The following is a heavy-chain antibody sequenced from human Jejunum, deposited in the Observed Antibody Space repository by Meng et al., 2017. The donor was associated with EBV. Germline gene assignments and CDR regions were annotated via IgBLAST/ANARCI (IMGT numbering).Heavy chain of an antibody. J-gene: IGHJ4*02. CDR1: GYDFINSG. CDR3: ARDRSNSDY. CDR2: ISVYRGNT. D-gene: IGHD5-24*01. V-gene: IGHV1-18*01. Sequence: QVQLVQSGAEVKKPGASVKVSCKASGYDFINSGISWVRQAPGHGLEWMGWISVYRGNTNYAQRFQDRVTLTTNTSTSTVYMELRSLTSDDTAVYYCARDRSNSDYWGQGTLVTVSS.